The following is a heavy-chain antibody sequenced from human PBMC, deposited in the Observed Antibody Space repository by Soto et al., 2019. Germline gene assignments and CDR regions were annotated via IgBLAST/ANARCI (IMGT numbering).Heavy chain of an antibody. Sequence: PSETLSLTCAVYGGSFSDYYWSWIRQPPGKGLEWIGEINHSGGTNNNPSLKSRVTISVDTSKNQFSLKLSFVTAADTAVYFCASGKARHRTSMYYYYGMDVWGQGTTVTVSS. CDR2: INHSGGT. J-gene: IGHJ6*02. V-gene: IGHV4-34*01. CDR3: ASGKARHRTSMYYYYGMDV. CDR1: GGSFSDYY.